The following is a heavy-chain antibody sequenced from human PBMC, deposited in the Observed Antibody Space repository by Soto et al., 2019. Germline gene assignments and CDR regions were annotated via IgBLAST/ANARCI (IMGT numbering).Heavy chain of an antibody. J-gene: IGHJ5*02. CDR1: GYTFTSYA. CDR2: INAGNGNT. D-gene: IGHD6-6*01. Sequence: QVQLVQSGAEVKKPGASVKVSCKASGYTFTSYAMHWVRQAPGQRLEWMGWINAGNGNTKYSQKFQGRVTITRDTPASTAYMELSSLRSEDTAVYYCARSGNEYSWFDPWGQGTLVTVSS. V-gene: IGHV1-3*01. CDR3: ARSGNEYSWFDP.